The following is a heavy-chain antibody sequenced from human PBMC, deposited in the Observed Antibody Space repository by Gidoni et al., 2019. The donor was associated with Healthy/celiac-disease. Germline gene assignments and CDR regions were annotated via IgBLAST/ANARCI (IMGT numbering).Heavy chain of an antibody. D-gene: IGHD3-10*01. CDR1: GGSISSGSYY. Sequence: QVQLQESGPGLVKPSQTLSLTCTVSGGSISSGSYYWSWIRQPAGKGLEWIGRIYTSGSTNYNPSLKSRVTISVDTSKNQFSLKLSSVTAADTAVYYWARIRKGSAGAFDIWGQGTMVTVSS. CDR3: ARIRKGSAGAFDI. CDR2: IYTSGST. V-gene: IGHV4-61*02. J-gene: IGHJ3*02.